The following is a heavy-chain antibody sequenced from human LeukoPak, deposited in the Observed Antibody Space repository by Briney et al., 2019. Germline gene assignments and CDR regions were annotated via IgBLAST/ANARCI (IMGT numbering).Heavy chain of an antibody. Sequence: GGSLRLSCAASGFTFSSYAMSWVRQAPGKGLEWVSAISGSGGSTNYADSVKGRFTISRDNSKNTLYLQMNSLRAEDTAVYYCAKQPDNYYDSSGPDYWGQGTLVTVSS. V-gene: IGHV3-23*01. J-gene: IGHJ4*02. D-gene: IGHD3-22*01. CDR3: AKQPDNYYDSSGPDY. CDR1: GFTFSSYA. CDR2: ISGSGGST.